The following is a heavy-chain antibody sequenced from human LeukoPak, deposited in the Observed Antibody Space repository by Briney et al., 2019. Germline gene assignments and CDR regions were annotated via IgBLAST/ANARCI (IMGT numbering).Heavy chain of an antibody. J-gene: IGHJ4*02. D-gene: IGHD2-15*01. V-gene: IGHV3-15*01. CDR3: TTGWGSSINYYFDY. CDR2: IKSKTDGGTT. CDR1: GFTFSNAR. Sequence: GGSLRLSCAASGFTFSNARMSWVRQAPGKGLEWVGRIKSKTDGGTTDYAAPVKGRFTISRDDSKNTLYLQMNSLKTEDTAVYYCTTGWGSSINYYFDYWGQGTLVTVSS.